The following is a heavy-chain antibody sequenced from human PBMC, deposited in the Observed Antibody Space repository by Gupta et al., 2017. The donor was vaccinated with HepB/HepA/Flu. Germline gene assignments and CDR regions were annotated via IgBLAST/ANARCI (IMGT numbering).Heavy chain of an antibody. Sequence: EVQLLESGGGLVQPGGSLRLSCAASGFTFSSYAMSWVRQAPGKGLEWVSAISGSGGSTYYADSVKGRFTISRDNSKNTLYLQMNSLRAEDTAVYYCAKVVRLGTNPWEYQLLQYYFDYWGQGTLVTVSS. V-gene: IGHV3-23*01. CDR1: GFTFSSYA. CDR2: ISGSGGST. D-gene: IGHD2-2*01. J-gene: IGHJ4*02. CDR3: AKVVRLGTNPWEYQLLQYYFDY.